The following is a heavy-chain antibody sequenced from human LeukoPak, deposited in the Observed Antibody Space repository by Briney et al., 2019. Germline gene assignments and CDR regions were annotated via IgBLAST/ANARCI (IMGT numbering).Heavy chain of an antibody. CDR1: GGSISSGGYS. Sequence: SQTLSLTCAVSGGSISSGGYSWSWIRQPPGKGLEWIGYIYHSGSTYYNPSLKSRVTISVDRSKNQFSLKLSSVTAADTAVYYCASGSGSVGVSDYWGQGTLVTVSS. D-gene: IGHD3-10*01. V-gene: IGHV4-30-2*01. CDR2: IYHSGST. J-gene: IGHJ4*02. CDR3: ASGSGSVGVSDY.